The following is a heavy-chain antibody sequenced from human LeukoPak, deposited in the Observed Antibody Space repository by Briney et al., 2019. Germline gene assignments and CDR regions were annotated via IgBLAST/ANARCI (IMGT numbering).Heavy chain of an antibody. CDR1: GFTFSSYA. CDR2: ISSSSSYI. CDR3: AKSTSPLYYYYGMDV. J-gene: IGHJ6*02. D-gene: IGHD2-2*01. V-gene: IGHV3-23*01. Sequence: GGSLRLSCAASGFTFSSYAMSWVRQAPGKGLEWVSSISSSSSYIYYADSVKGRFTISRDNSKNTLYLQLNSLRAEDTAVYYCAKSTSPLYYYYGMDVWGQGTTVTVSS.